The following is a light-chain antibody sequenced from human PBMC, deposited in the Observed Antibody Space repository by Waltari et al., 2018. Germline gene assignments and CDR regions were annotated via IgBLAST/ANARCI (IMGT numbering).Light chain of an antibody. V-gene: IGKV1-5*03. CDR2: EAS. Sequence: DIQMTQSPSTLSAFGGDRVTITCRASHSMMTWLAWYQQKPGKAPTLLFYEASSLENGVPSRFSGSGSGTEFTLTISSLQPDDFATYYCQQFNTYPIPFGRGTKVDIK. CDR3: QQFNTYPIP. J-gene: IGKJ3*01. CDR1: HSMMTW.